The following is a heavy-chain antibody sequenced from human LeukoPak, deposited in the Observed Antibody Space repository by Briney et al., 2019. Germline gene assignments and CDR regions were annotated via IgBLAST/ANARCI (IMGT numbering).Heavy chain of an antibody. CDR2: IIPIFGTA. CDR3: AVKGITGTTPYYFDY. D-gene: IGHD1-7*01. Sequence: GSSVKVSCKASGGTFSSYAISWVRQAPGQGLEWMGGIIPIFGTANYAQKFQGRVTITADESTSTAYMELSSLRSEDTAVYYCAVKGITGTTPYYFDYRGQGTLVTVSS. J-gene: IGHJ4*02. CDR1: GGTFSSYA. V-gene: IGHV1-69*01.